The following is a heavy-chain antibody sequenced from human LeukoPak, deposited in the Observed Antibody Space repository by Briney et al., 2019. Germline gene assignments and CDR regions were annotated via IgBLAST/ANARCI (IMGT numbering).Heavy chain of an antibody. D-gene: IGHD2-21*02. CDR3: AKDFFRGGDTAYAFDI. CDR2: IWYDGSNK. J-gene: IGHJ3*02. V-gene: IGHV3-30*02. CDR1: GFTFSSYG. Sequence: GGSLRLSCAASGFTFSSYGMHWVRQAPGKGLEWVAVIWYDGSNKYYADSVKGRFTISRDNSKNTLYLQMNSLRAEDTAVYYCAKDFFRGGDTAYAFDIWGQGTMVTVSP.